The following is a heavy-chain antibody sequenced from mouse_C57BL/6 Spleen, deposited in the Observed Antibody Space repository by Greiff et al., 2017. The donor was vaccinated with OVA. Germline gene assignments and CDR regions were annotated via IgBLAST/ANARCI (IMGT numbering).Heavy chain of an antibody. CDR2: IWSGGST. Sequence: QVQLKESGPGLVQPSQSLSITCTVSGFSLTSYGVHWVRQSPGKGLEWLGVIWSGGSTDYNAAFISRLSISKDNSKSQVFFKMNSLQADDTAIYYCARKAYYSNYGGYFDVWGTGTTVTVSS. D-gene: IGHD2-5*01. V-gene: IGHV2-2*01. CDR3: ARKAYYSNYGGYFDV. CDR1: GFSLTSYG. J-gene: IGHJ1*03.